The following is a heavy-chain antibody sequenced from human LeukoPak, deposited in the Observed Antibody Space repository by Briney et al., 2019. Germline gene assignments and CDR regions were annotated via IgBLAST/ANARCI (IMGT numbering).Heavy chain of an antibody. Sequence: GRSLRLSCAASGFTFNNHYMTWVRQAPGKWLEWVANIKQDGSETYYLDSVKGRFTISRDNAKNSLYLQLINVRAEDTAVYYCARDSLGGSSYVSWGQGTLVTVSS. D-gene: IGHD3-10*01. CDR1: GFTFNNHY. V-gene: IGHV3-7*04. CDR3: ARDSLGGSSYVS. J-gene: IGHJ5*02. CDR2: IKQDGSET.